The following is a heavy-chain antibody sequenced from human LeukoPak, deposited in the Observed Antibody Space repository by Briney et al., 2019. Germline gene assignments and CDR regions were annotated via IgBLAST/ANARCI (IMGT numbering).Heavy chain of an antibody. V-gene: IGHV1-2*02. CDR2: IKPSNGDT. D-gene: IGHD1-26*01. J-gene: IGHJ4*02. CDR3: ASPPLSSAMYYAH. CDR1: GYNFSGHY. Sequence: GASVKVSCKASGYNFSGHYMHWVRQAPGQGLEWMGWIKPSNGDTNYAHNFQGRVTMTRDTSISTAYMELSSLRSDDTAVYYCASPPLSSAMYYAHWGQGTLVTVSS.